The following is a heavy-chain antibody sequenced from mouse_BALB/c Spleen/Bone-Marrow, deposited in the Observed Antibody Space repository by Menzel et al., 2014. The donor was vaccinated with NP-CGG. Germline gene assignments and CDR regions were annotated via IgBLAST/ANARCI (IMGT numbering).Heavy chain of an antibody. CDR3: ARDRNYDINWYFDV. CDR1: GFTFTDYY. D-gene: IGHD1-1*01. J-gene: IGHJ1*01. Sequence: EVQVVESGGGLVQPGGSLRLSCATSGFTFTDYYMSWVRQPPGKALEWLGFIRNKANGYTTEYSASVKGRFTISRDNSQSILYLQMNSLRTEDSATYYCARDRNYDINWYFDVWGAGTTVTVSS. CDR2: IRNKANGYTT. V-gene: IGHV7-3*02.